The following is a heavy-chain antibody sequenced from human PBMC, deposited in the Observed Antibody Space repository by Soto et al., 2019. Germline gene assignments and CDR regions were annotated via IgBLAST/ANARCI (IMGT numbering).Heavy chain of an antibody. Sequence: VQLLDSGGGFVQPGGSLRLSCAASGFTFSSDAMSWVRQAPGKRLEWVSAISGSGGSTYYADFVKGRFTISRDNSKNTLYLQMNGLSAEDSAVYYCANPGGGYDSSGRLGGQGTLVTVSS. V-gene: IGHV3-23*01. D-gene: IGHD3-22*01. CDR3: ANPGGGYDSSGRL. CDR1: GFTFSSDA. CDR2: ISGSGGST. J-gene: IGHJ4*02.